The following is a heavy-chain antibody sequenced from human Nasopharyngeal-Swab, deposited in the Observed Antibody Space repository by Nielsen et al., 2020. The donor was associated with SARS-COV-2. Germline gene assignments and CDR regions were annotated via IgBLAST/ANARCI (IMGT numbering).Heavy chain of an antibody. Sequence: GESLKISCVASRFTFSRWPMHWVRQAPGKGLEWVTVISSDGSDKQYVDSVKGRFTISRDNSKNTLYLQVKSLRADDTGVYYGASLRAVTPDFAYLGQGTLVTVSS. CDR2: ISSDGSDK. D-gene: IGHD5/OR15-5a*01. CDR1: RFTFSRWP. V-gene: IGHV3-30*03. CDR3: ASLRAVTPDFAY. J-gene: IGHJ4*02.